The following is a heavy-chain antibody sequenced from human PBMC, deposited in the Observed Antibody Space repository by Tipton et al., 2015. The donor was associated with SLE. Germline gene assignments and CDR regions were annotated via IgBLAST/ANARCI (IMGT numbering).Heavy chain of an antibody. D-gene: IGHD1-20*01. V-gene: IGHV5-51*03. CDR1: AHSFNTYW. CDR2: IYPGDSET. J-gene: IGHJ3*02. Sequence: QLVQSGPEVKKPGESLKISCKGSAHSFNTYWIAWVRQMPGKGLEWMGIIYPGDSETRYSPSFQGQVTISADKSISTAYLQWSSLKASDTAIYYCARGNWQGGAFDIWGHGTMVTVSS. CDR3: ARGNWQGGAFDI.